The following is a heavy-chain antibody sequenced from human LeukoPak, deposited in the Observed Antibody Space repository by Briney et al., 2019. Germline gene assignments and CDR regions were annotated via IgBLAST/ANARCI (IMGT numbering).Heavy chain of an antibody. Sequence: GGSLRLSCAASGSLFSTYWMTWVRQAPGKGLEWVANINLDGTEEHYVDSSRKGLFTISRDNAKNSLYLQMISLRVEDTAVYYCASGRHDFLNWGQGTLVTVSS. V-gene: IGHV3-7*01. J-gene: IGHJ4*02. D-gene: IGHD3/OR15-3a*01. CDR2: INLDGTEE. CDR1: GSLFSTYW. CDR3: ASGRHDFLN.